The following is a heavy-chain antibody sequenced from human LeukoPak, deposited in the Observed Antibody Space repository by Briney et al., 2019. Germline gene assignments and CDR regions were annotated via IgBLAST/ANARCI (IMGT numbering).Heavy chain of an antibody. CDR2: ISAYNGNT. D-gene: IGHD5-18*01. Sequence: ASVKVSCKASGYTFTSYGISWVRQAPGQGLEWMGWISAYNGNTNYAQKFQGRVTMTRDTSISTAYMELSRLRSDDTAVYYCAREDTTSMSQNYMDVWGKGTTVTISS. V-gene: IGHV1-18*01. J-gene: IGHJ6*03. CDR3: AREDTTSMSQNYMDV. CDR1: GYTFTSYG.